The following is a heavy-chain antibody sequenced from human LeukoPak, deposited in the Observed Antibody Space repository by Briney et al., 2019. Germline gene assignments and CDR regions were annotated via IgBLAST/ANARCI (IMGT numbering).Heavy chain of an antibody. D-gene: IGHD3-10*01. CDR2: IYYSGST. CDR1: GDSISSSSYY. CDR3: AREWRGDNWLDP. V-gene: IGHV4-61*01. Sequence: PSETLSLTCTVSGDSISSSSYYWSWIRQPPGKGLEWIGYIYYSGSTNYNPSLKSRVTISVDTSKNQFSLKLSSVTAADTAVYYCAREWRGDNWLDPWGQGTLVTVSS. J-gene: IGHJ5*02.